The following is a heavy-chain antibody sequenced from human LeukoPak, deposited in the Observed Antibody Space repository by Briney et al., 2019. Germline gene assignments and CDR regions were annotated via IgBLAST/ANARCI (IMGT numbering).Heavy chain of an antibody. D-gene: IGHD4-17*01. V-gene: IGHV4-59*01. CDR3: ARRQDYADYDLGAFDI. CDR2: IYYSGIT. CDR1: GGSIRSYY. Sequence: SETLSLTCTVSGGSIRSYYWSWIRLPPGKELEWIGYIYYSGITKYNPSLKSRVTISVDTSRNQVSLKLNSVTAADTAVYYCARRQDYADYDLGAFDIWGQGTMVTVSS. J-gene: IGHJ3*02.